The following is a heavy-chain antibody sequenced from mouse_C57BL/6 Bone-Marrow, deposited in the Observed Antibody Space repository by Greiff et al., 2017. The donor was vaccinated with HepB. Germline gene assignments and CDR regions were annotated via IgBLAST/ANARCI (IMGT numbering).Heavy chain of an antibody. V-gene: IGHV1-59*01. CDR1: GYTFTSYW. D-gene: IGHD2-5*01. Sequence: VQLQQPGAELVRPGTSVKLSCKASGYTFTSYWMHWVKQRPGQGLEWIGVIDPSDSYTNYNQKFKDKATLTVDKSSSTAYMQLSSLTSEDSAVYYCARLGYSNYPFDYWGQGTTLTVSS. CDR2: IDPSDSYT. CDR3: ARLGYSNYPFDY. J-gene: IGHJ2*01.